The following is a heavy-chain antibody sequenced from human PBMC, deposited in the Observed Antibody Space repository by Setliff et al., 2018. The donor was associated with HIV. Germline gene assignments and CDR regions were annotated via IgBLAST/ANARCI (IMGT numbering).Heavy chain of an antibody. V-gene: IGHV1-18*01. CDR2: ISVKNGNT. Sequence: ASVKVSCKASGYTFISYGVSWVQQAPGQGLEWMGWISVKNGNTNYAQKFQGRVTMTTDTSTSTAYMELRSLGSDDTAVYYCARIVALNGYPSDYWGQGTLVTVSS. J-gene: IGHJ4*02. D-gene: IGHD2-8*01. CDR1: GYTFISYG. CDR3: ARIVALNGYPSDY.